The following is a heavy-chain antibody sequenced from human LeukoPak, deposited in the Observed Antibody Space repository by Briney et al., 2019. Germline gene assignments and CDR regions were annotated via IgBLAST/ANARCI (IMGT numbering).Heavy chain of an antibody. CDR1: GNTFTSYD. CDR3: ARAFSTGYHSYDALDM. D-gene: IGHD3-9*01. Sequence: ASVKVSCKASGNTFTSYDINWVRQATGQGLEWMGWMNPNSGNTGFAQKFQGRVSMTRNTSITTAYMELSSLRAEDTAIYWCARAFSTGYHSYDALDMWGQGTMVTASS. V-gene: IGHV1-8*01. CDR2: MNPNSGNT. J-gene: IGHJ3*02.